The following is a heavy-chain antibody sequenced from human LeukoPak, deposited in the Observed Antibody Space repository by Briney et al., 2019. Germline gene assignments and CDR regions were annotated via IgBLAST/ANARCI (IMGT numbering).Heavy chain of an antibody. V-gene: IGHV4-31*03. CDR3: AKFRSDAFDI. CDR1: GGFITSGGYY. Sequence: SQTLSLTCSVSGGFITSGGYYWNRVRQLPEKGLEWLGYISHSGYSYYNPSLKSRLTISADTSKNQFSLELTSVTAADTAVYYCAKFRSDAFDIWGQGTMVTVSS. J-gene: IGHJ3*02. CDR2: ISHSGYS.